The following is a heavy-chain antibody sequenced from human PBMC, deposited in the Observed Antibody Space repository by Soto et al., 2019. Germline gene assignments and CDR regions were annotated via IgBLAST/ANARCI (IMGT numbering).Heavy chain of an antibody. CDR3: ARAAANIDY. V-gene: IGHV4-31*03. CDR2: ISYSGST. CDR1: GGSISSSGSY. Sequence: QVQLQESGPGLVKPSQTLSLTCTVSGGSISSSGSYWTWIRQHPGKGLEWIGYISYSGSTVYNPSLKTRVTISVDTSKNQFSLNLSSVTAADTAVYYCARAAANIDYWGQGTLVTVSS. J-gene: IGHJ4*02. D-gene: IGHD2-2*01.